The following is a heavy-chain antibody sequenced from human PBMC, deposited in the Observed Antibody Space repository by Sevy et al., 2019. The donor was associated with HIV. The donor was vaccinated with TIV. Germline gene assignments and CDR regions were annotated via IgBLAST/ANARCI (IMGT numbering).Heavy chain of an antibody. CDR3: ARVSSIYYDRGYFYAMDV. D-gene: IGHD3-22*01. J-gene: IGHJ6*02. CDR2: IKKDGSVK. CDR1: GFTFSSYW. V-gene: IGHV3-7*01. Sequence: GGSLRLSCAASGFTFSSYWMSWVRQAPGKGLEWVADIKKDGSVKLYADAVKGRFTISRDNAKNSLYLQMSSLRAEDSSVYFCARVSSIYYDRGYFYAMDVWGQGTTVTVSS.